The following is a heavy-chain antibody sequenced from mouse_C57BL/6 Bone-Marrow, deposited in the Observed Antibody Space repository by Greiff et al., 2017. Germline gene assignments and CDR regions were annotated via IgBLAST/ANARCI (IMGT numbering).Heavy chain of an antibody. J-gene: IGHJ3*01. CDR1: GYSFTDYN. CDR2: INPNYGTT. Sequence: VQLQQPGPELVKPGASVKISCKASGYSFTDYNMNWVKQSNGKSLEWIGVINPNYGTTSYNQKFKGKATLTVDQSSSSAYMQLNSLTSEDSAVYYCARGGYGSSDEGFAYWGQGSLVTVSA. V-gene: IGHV1-39*01. CDR3: ARGGYGSSDEGFAY. D-gene: IGHD1-1*01.